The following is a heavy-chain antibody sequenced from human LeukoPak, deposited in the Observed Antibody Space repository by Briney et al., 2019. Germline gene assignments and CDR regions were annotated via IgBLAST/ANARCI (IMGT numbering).Heavy chain of an antibody. Sequence: PGGSLRLSCAASEFTVNSNYMSWVRQAPGKGLEWGSIIYSDGDTYYADSMKGRFTISRDNSKNTLFLQMNSLRAEDTAVYYCAKAGYSSSWYGRGRPNWFDPWGQGTLVTVSS. D-gene: IGHD6-13*01. V-gene: IGHV3-53*01. CDR2: IYSDGDT. CDR1: EFTVNSNY. J-gene: IGHJ5*02. CDR3: AKAGYSSSWYGRGRPNWFDP.